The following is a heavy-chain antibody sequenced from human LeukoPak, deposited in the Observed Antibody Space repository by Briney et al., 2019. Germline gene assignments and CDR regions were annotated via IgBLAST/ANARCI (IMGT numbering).Heavy chain of an antibody. Sequence: SETLSLTCAVSGGSISSSSYYWGWIRQPPGKGLEWIGSIYYSGSTYYNPSLKSRVTISVDTSKNQFSLKLSSVTAADTAVYYCARTTSMATYDFWSGYYRYYMDVWGKGTTVTVSS. V-gene: IGHV4-39*01. D-gene: IGHD3-3*01. CDR1: GGSISSSSYY. CDR3: ARTTSMATYDFWSGYYRYYMDV. CDR2: IYYSGST. J-gene: IGHJ6*03.